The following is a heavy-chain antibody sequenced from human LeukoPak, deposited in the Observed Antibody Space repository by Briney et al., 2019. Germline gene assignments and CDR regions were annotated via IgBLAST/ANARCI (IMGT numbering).Heavy chain of an antibody. V-gene: IGHV3-74*01. J-gene: IGHJ5*02. Sequence: GGSLRLSCAASGFTFKSYWIHWVRQVPGMGLVWVSRIDNDGSSTSYADSVRGRFTVSRDNAKNTVSLQMNSLRVEDTAVYYCVRDRIGFDAWGQGTLVTVSS. CDR1: GFTFKSYW. CDR2: IDNDGSST. CDR3: VRDRIGFDA.